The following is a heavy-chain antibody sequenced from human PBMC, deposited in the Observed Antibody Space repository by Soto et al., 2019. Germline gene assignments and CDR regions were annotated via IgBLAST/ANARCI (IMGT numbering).Heavy chain of an antibody. V-gene: IGHV3-48*01. Sequence: EVQLVESGGGLVQPGGSLRLSCVASGFSLSSYAMKWVRQAPGKGLEWIAYMTDSGTNVYYADSVRGRFTISRNIVKSSVYLQMNCLRAEDTAVYYCARDEYGGVWGKGTTVTVSS. D-gene: IGHD4-17*01. J-gene: IGHJ6*03. CDR1: GFSLSSYA. CDR3: ARDEYGGV. CDR2: MTDSGTNV.